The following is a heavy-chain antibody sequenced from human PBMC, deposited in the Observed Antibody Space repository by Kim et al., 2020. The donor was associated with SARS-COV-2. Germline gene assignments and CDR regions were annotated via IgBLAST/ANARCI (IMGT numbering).Heavy chain of an antibody. CDR1: GGSIRTSSYY. D-gene: IGHD3-10*01. J-gene: IGHJ5*02. CDR2: FYHTGST. Sequence: SETLSLTCTVSGGSIRTSSYYWGWFRQPPGKGLEWIGTFYHTGSTWYNPSLGSRVTMSIDMSKDQFSLKLSSVTAADTAIYYCGAAWFGEFLSTFDPWGQGIRVTVSS. V-gene: IGHV4-39*01. CDR3: GAAWFGEFLSTFDP.